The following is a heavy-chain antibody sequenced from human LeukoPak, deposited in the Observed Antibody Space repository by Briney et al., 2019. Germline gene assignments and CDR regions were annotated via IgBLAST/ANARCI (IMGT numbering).Heavy chain of an antibody. V-gene: IGHV4-34*01. CDR3: ARRCCSGGSCSFGY. CDR2: INHSGST. CDR1: GGSFSGYY. Sequence: SETLSLTCAVYGGSFSGYYWSWIRQPPGKGLEWIGEINHSGSTYYNPSLKSRVTISVDTSKNQFSLKLSSVTAADTAVYYCARRCCSGGSCSFGYWGQGTLVTVSS. D-gene: IGHD2-15*01. J-gene: IGHJ4*02.